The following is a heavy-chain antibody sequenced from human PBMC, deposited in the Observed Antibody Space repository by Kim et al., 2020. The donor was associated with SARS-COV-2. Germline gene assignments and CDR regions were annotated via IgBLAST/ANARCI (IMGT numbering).Heavy chain of an antibody. V-gene: IGHV3-48*03. D-gene: IGHD2-21*01. J-gene: IGHJ6*03. CDR3: ARRELLHMDV. Sequence: FADSLKGRFTISRDKAKNSLYLQMNSLRVEDTAVYYGARRELLHMDVWGEGTTVTVSS.